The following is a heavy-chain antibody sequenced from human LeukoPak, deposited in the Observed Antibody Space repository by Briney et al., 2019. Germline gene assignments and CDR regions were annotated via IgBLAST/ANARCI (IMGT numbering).Heavy chain of an antibody. J-gene: IGHJ3*02. CDR2: IRSKAYGGTT. D-gene: IGHD4-17*01. V-gene: IGHV3-49*03. CDR3: TRDVLPYGDHPGAFDI. CDR1: GFTFGDYA. Sequence: GRSLRLSCTASGFTFGDYAMSWFSQAPGKGLEWEGFIRSKAYGGTTEYAASVKGRFTISRDDSKSIAYLQMNSLKTEDTAVYYCTRDVLPYGDHPGAFDIWGQGTMVTVSS.